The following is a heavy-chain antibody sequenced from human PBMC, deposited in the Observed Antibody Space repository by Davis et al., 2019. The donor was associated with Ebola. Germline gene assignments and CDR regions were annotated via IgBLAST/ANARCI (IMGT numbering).Heavy chain of an antibody. Sequence: KVSCKASGYTFTSYWIGWVRQMPGKGLEWMGIIYPGDSDTRYSPSFQGQVTISADKSISTAYLQWSSLKASDTAMYYCARPHGYGDYGGYYGMDVWGQGTTVTVSS. J-gene: IGHJ6*02. CDR2: IYPGDSDT. CDR1: GYTFTSYW. V-gene: IGHV5-51*01. D-gene: IGHD4-17*01. CDR3: ARPHGYGDYGGYYGMDV.